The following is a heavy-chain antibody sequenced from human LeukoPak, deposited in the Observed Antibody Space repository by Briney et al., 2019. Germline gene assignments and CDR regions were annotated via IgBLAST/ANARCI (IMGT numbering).Heavy chain of an antibody. Sequence: SETLSLTCTVSGGSISSYYWSWIRQPPGKGLEWIGYISYSGSTDYNPSLKSRVTISLDTSKNQFSLRLSSVTAADTAVYYCATGYCSGGSCYGFRPHFDYWGQGTLVTVSS. D-gene: IGHD2-15*01. V-gene: IGHV4-59*01. CDR3: ATGYCSGGSCYGFRPHFDY. CDR1: GGSISSYY. CDR2: ISYSGST. J-gene: IGHJ4*02.